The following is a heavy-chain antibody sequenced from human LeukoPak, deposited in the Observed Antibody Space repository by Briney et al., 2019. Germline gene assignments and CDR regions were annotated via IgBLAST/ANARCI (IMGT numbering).Heavy chain of an antibody. Sequence: GGSLRLSCAASGFTFSSYGMHWVRQAPGKGLEWVANINQDGSLKNYVDSVKGRFTISRDNAKNSLSLQVNSLRGEDTAVYYCARGVDSTHFGWFDPLGQGTLVTVSS. CDR2: INQDGSLK. CDR3: ARGVDSTHFGWFDP. V-gene: IGHV3-7*01. J-gene: IGHJ5*01. CDR1: GFTFSSYG. D-gene: IGHD2-2*01.